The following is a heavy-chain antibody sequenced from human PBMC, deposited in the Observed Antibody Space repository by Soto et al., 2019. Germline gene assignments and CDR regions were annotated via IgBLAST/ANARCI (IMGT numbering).Heavy chain of an antibody. CDR1: GFTVSSNY. CDR3: ARYAVTIFGVVPKGWFDP. CDR2: IYSGGST. D-gene: IGHD3-3*01. J-gene: IGHJ5*02. Sequence: GGSLRLSCAASGFTVSSNYMSWVRQAPGKGLEWVSVIYSGGSTYYADSVKGRFTISRDNSKNTLYLQMNSLRAEDTAVYYCARYAVTIFGVVPKGWFDPWGQGTLVTVSS. V-gene: IGHV3-66*01.